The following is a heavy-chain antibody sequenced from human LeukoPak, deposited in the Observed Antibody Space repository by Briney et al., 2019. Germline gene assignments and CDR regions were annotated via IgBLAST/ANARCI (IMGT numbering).Heavy chain of an antibody. CDR2: IKQDGSEK. V-gene: IGHV3-7*01. Sequence: GGSLRLSCAASGFTFSSYWMSWVRQAPGKGLEWVANIKQDGSEKYYVDSVKGRFTISRDNAKNSLYLQMNSLRAEDTAVYYCARDNSNPGDYYYYGMDVWGQGTTVTVSS. CDR3: ARDNSNPGDYYYYGMDV. CDR1: GFTFSSYW. J-gene: IGHJ6*02. D-gene: IGHD4-11*01.